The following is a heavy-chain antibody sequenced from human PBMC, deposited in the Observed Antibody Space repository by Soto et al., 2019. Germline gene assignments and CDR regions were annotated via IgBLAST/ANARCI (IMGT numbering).Heavy chain of an antibody. CDR2: INAGNGNT. Sequence: PSVKVSCKASGYTFTSYAMHWVRQAPGQRLEWMGWINAGNGNTKYSQKFQGRVTITRDTSASTAYMELSSLRSEDTAVYYCARVPLRYDETPFDYWGQGTLVTVSS. V-gene: IGHV1-3*01. CDR3: ARVPLRYDETPFDY. CDR1: GYTFTSYA. J-gene: IGHJ4*02. D-gene: IGHD3-9*01.